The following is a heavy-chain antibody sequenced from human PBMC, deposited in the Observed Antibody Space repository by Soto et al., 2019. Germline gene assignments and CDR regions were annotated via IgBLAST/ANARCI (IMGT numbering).Heavy chain of an antibody. CDR2: IWYDGSNK. J-gene: IGHJ4*02. V-gene: IGHV3-33*01. CDR1: GFTFSSYG. D-gene: IGHD6-13*01. CDR3: ARDNDSSCWFFDY. Sequence: QVQLVESGGGVVQPGRSLRLSCAASGFTFSSYGMHWVRQAPGKGLEWVAVIWYDGSNKYYADSVKGRFTISRDNSKNTLYLQMNSLRAEDTAVYYCARDNDSSCWFFDYWGQGTLVTVSS.